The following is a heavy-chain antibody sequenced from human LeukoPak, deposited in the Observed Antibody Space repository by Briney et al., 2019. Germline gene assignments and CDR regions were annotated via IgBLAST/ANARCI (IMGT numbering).Heavy chain of an antibody. CDR1: GGSIGTYY. Sequence: PSETLSLTCTVSGGSIGTYYWSWIRQPAGKGLEWIGRIYTSGNTKYNPSLKSRVTISVDTSKNQFSLKLTSLAAADTAIYYCARDSGRRGYPEYSFDYWGQGTLVTVSS. V-gene: IGHV4-4*07. J-gene: IGHJ4*02. D-gene: IGHD3-10*01. CDR3: ARDSGRRGYPEYSFDY. CDR2: IYTSGNT.